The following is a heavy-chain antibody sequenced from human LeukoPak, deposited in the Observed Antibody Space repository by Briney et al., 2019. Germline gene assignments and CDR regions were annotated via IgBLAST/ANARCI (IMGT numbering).Heavy chain of an antibody. D-gene: IGHD3-22*01. CDR2: IYYSGST. CDR3: ARGTTYYYDSSGYPHFDY. CDR1: GGSISSYY. Sequence: ASETPSLTCTVSGGSISSYYWSWIRQPPGKGLEWIGYIYYSGSTNYNPSLKSRVTISVDTSKNQFSLKLSSVTAADTAVYYCARGTTYYYDSSGYPHFDYWGQGTLVTVSS. J-gene: IGHJ4*02. V-gene: IGHV4-59*01.